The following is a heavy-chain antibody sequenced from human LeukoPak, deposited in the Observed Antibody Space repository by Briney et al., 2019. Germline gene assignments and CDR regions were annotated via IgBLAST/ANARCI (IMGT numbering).Heavy chain of an antibody. CDR3: VRVLGYSGSGIYYAPYFYYHAMDV. J-gene: IGHJ6*02. CDR1: GFTFSTYG. CDR2: MWYDGSNE. V-gene: IGHV3-33*01. D-gene: IGHD3-10*01. Sequence: GSLRLSCAASGFTFSTYGMHWVRQAPGKGLEWVAVMWYDGSNEFYADSVKGRFTISRDNSKNTLYLQMDSLRVEDTAVYYCVRVLGYSGSGIYYAPYFYYHAMDVWGQGTTVAVSS.